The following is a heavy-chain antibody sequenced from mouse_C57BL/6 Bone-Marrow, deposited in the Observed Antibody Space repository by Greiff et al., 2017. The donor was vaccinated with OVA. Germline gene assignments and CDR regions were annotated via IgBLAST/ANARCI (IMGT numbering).Heavy chain of an antibody. V-gene: IGHV1-81*01. Sequence: VQLQQSGAELARPGASVKLSCKASGYTFTSYGISWVKQRTGQGLEWIGEIYPRSGNTYYNEKFKGKAKLTADKSSSTAYMELRSLTSEDYAVYFCARVYYDYDWFAYWGQGTLVTVSA. J-gene: IGHJ3*01. CDR2: IYPRSGNT. CDR1: GYTFTSYG. CDR3: ARVYYDYDWFAY. D-gene: IGHD2-4*01.